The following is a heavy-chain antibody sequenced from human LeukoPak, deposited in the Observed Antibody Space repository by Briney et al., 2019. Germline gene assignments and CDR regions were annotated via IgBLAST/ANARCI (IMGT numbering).Heavy chain of an antibody. CDR2: IRYDGSNK. CDR1: GFTFSSYG. J-gene: IGHJ4*02. CDR3: AKGPTLIGTAMTYPDY. Sequence: GGSLRLSCAASGFTFSSYGMHWVRQAPGKGLKWVTYIRYDGSNKYYADSVKGRFTISRDNSKNTLYLQMISLRAEDTAVYYCAKGPTLIGTAMTYPDYWGQGTLVTVSS. D-gene: IGHD5-18*01. V-gene: IGHV3-30*02.